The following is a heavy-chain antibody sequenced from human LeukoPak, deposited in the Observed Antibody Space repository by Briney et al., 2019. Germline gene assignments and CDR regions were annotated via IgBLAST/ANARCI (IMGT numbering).Heavy chain of an antibody. CDR2: IYYRGST. D-gene: IGHD3-10*01. CDR3: ARAPGGYGSGSRGAFDI. J-gene: IGHJ3*02. CDR1: GGSISSYY. V-gene: IGHV4-59*01. Sequence: PSETLSLTCTVSGGSISSYYWSWIRQPPGKGPECIGYIYYRGSTNYNPSLESRVTISVDTSKNQFSLKLSSVTAADTAMYYCARAPGGYGSGSRGAFDIWGQGTMVTVSS.